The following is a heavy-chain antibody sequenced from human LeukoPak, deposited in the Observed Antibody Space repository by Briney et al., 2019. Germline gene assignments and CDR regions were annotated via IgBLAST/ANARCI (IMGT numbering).Heavy chain of an antibody. V-gene: IGHV3-21*01. CDR2: ISSSSSYI. D-gene: IGHD7-27*01. CDR1: GFTFTDSA. J-gene: IGHJ4*02. CDR3: ARLTGDGFDY. Sequence: PGGSLRLSCAGSGFTFTDSAINWVRQAPGKGLEWVSSISSSSSYIYYADSVKGRFTISRDNAKNSLYLQMNSLRAEDTAVYYCARLTGDGFDYWGQGTLVTVSS.